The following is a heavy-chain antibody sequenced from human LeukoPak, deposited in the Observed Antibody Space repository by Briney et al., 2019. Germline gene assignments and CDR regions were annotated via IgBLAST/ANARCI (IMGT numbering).Heavy chain of an antibody. Sequence: GGTLRLSCAASGFTFSSYSMNWVRQAPGKGLEWVSSMSSSSTHIYYADSVKGRFTISRDNGKNSLYLQMNSLRVEDTAVYYCASSYDYWSGFNYWGQGTPVTVSS. CDR1: GFTFSSYS. CDR2: MSSSSTHI. CDR3: ASSYDYWSGFNY. J-gene: IGHJ4*02. V-gene: IGHV3-21*01. D-gene: IGHD3-3*01.